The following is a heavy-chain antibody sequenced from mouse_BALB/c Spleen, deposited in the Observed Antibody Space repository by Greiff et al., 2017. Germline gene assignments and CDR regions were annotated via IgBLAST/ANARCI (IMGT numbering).Heavy chain of an antibody. CDR3: ARGYGSSYGFAY. V-gene: IGHV1-18*01. J-gene: IGHJ3*01. CDR1: GYTFTDYN. Sequence: VQLKESGPELVKPGASVKISCKASGYTFTDYNMDWVKQSHGKSLEWIGDINPNNGGTIYNQKFKGKATLTVDKSSSTAYMELRSLTSEDTAVYYCARGYGSSYGFAYWGQGTLVTVSA. CDR2: INPNNGGT. D-gene: IGHD1-1*01.